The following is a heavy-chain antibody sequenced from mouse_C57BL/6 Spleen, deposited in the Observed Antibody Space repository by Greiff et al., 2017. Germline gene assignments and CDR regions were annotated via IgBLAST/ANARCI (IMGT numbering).Heavy chain of an antibody. CDR1: GFSLTSYG. CDR2: IWSGGST. J-gene: IGHJ1*03. D-gene: IGHD2-1*01. Sequence: VHLVESGPGLVQPSQSLSITCTVSGFSLTSYGVHWVRQSPGKGLEWLGVIWSGGSTDYNAAFISRLSISKDNSKSQVFFKMNSLQADDTAIYYCASYGNWYFDVWGTGTTVTVSS. CDR3: ASYGNWYFDV. V-gene: IGHV2-2*01.